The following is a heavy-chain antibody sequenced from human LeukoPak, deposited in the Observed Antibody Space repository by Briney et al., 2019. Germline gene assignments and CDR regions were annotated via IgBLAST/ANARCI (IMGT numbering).Heavy chain of an antibody. D-gene: IGHD5-12*01. CDR1: GVTASSSY. Sequence: GGSLRLSCAVSGVTASSSYISWVRQAPGKGLKWVSVIYSGGTTHYVDSVKGRFTISRDNSKNTLYLQMNSLRAEDTAVYYCARVGGYGGYYYYYMDVWGKGTTVTVSS. J-gene: IGHJ6*03. V-gene: IGHV3-66*02. CDR3: ARVGGYGGYYYYYMDV. CDR2: IYSGGTT.